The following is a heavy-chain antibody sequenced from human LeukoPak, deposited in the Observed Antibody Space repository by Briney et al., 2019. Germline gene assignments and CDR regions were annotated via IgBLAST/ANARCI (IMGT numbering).Heavy chain of an antibody. CDR1: GFTFSSYE. Sequence: PGGSLRLSCAASGFTFSSYEMNWVRQAPGQGLEWGSYISSSGSTIYYADSVKAPFTLSRDNATPSLYLQMNSLRAEDTAVYYCARDHDSSGYYLPPYYYYGMDVWGQGTTVTVSS. D-gene: IGHD3-22*01. J-gene: IGHJ6*02. CDR3: ARDHDSSGYYLPPYYYYGMDV. CDR2: ISSSGSTI. V-gene: IGHV3-48*03.